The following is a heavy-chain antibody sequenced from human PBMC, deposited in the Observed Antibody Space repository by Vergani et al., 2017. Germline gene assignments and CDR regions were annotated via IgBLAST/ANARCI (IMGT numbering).Heavy chain of an antibody. CDR1: GGSISSYY. J-gene: IGHJ4*02. V-gene: IGHV4-59*01. Sequence: QVQLQESGPGLVKPSETLSLTCTVSGGSISSYYWSWMRQPPGKGLEWIGYIYYSGSTNYNPSLKSRVTISVDTAKNQFSLKLSSVTAADTAVYYCARDHGEMATILYGYWGQGTLVTVSS. D-gene: IGHD5-24*01. CDR3: ARDHGEMATILYGY. CDR2: IYYSGST.